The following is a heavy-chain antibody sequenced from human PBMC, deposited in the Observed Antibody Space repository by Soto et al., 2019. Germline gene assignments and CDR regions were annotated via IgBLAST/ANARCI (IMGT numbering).Heavy chain of an antibody. V-gene: IGHV4-4*02. J-gene: IGHJ4*02. CDR3: ARVRVWDDQEHFDY. D-gene: IGHD1-1*01. Sequence: SETVSLTCAVSGGSISSSNWWSWLRQPPGKGLEWIGEIYHSGSTNYNPSLKSRVTISVDKSKNQFSLKLSSVAAADTAVYYCARVRVWDDQEHFDYWGQGTLVTVSS. CDR2: IYHSGST. CDR1: GGSISSSNW.